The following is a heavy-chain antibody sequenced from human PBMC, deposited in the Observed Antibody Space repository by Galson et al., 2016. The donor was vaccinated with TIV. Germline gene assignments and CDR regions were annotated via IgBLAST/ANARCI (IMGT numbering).Heavy chain of an antibody. Sequence: SVKVSCKASGGTFSNFAISWVRQAPGQGLEWIGGIIPMSGVSKYAQRFQGRVTMTTDESTRTADMELSSLRSDDTAVYYCARAASMANHYYYGMDLWGQGTTVIVSS. CDR2: IIPMSGVS. V-gene: IGHV1-69*05. CDR3: ARAASMANHYYYGMDL. J-gene: IGHJ6*02. D-gene: IGHD2/OR15-2a*01. CDR1: GGTFSNFA.